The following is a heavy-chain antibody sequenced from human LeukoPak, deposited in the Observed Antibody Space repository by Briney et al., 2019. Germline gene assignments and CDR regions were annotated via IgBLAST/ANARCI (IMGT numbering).Heavy chain of an antibody. CDR3: ARGPYCSSTGCYTGNWFDP. CDR1: GYTFTSYD. D-gene: IGHD2-2*02. J-gene: IGHJ5*02. CDR2: MNPNSGNT. V-gene: IGHV1-8*01. Sequence: ASVKVSCKASGYTFTSYDINWVRQATGQGLEWMGWMNPNSGNTGYAQKFQGRVTMTRNTSISTAYMELSSLRSEDTAVYYCARGPYCSSTGCYTGNWFDPGAGEPWSPSPQ.